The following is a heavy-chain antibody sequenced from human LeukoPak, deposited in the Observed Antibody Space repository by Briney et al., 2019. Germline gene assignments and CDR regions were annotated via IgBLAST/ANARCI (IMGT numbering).Heavy chain of an antibody. Sequence: GASVKVSCTASGYTVTSYGISWVRQAPGPGLEWMGWISAYNGNTNYAQKLQSRVTMTTDTSTSKAYMELRSLRSDDTVVYYCARDWYGDSSGGSCSYDWFDPWGQGTLVTVSS. CDR1: GYTVTSYG. J-gene: IGHJ5*02. CDR2: ISAYNGNT. D-gene: IGHD2-15*01. CDR3: ARDWYGDSSGGSCSYDWFDP. V-gene: IGHV1-18*04.